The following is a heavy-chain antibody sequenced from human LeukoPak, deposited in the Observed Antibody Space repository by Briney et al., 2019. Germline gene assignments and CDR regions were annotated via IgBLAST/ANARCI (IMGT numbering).Heavy chain of an antibody. CDR2: TYGDGST. V-gene: IGHV3-66*01. Sequence: ETLSLTCAVSGGSLNSTNWWSWVRQAPGKGLEWVSVTYGDGSTSYADSVKDRFTISRDISKNTFFLQMNSLRAEDTAVYYCARVAMQRAFDIWGQGTMVTVSS. CDR3: ARVAMQRAFDI. D-gene: IGHD2-2*01. CDR1: GGSLNSTNW. J-gene: IGHJ3*02.